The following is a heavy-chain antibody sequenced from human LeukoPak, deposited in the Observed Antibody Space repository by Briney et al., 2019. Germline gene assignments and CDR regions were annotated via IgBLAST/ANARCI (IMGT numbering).Heavy chain of an antibody. CDR2: INHSGST. D-gene: IGHD6-6*01. CDR1: GGSISSYY. V-gene: IGHV4-34*01. Sequence: SETLSLTCTVSGGSISSYYWSWIRQPPGKGLEWIGEINHSGSTNYNPSLKSRVTISVDTSKNQFSLKLSSVTAADTAVYYCARGLSSDYWGQGTLVTVSS. J-gene: IGHJ4*02. CDR3: ARGLSSDY.